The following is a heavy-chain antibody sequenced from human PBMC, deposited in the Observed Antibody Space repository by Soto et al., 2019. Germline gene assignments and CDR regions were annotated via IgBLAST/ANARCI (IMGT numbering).Heavy chain of an antibody. Sequence: PGGSLRLSCAASGFTFSDYYMSWVRQAPGKGLEWVSYISSSGSTIYYADSVKGRFTISRDNAKNSLYLQMNSLRAEDTAVYYCARLRGDSSGYSYYFDYWGQGTLVTVSS. J-gene: IGHJ4*02. V-gene: IGHV3-11*01. CDR3: ARLRGDSSGYSYYFDY. CDR1: GFTFSDYY. CDR2: ISSSGSTI. D-gene: IGHD3-22*01.